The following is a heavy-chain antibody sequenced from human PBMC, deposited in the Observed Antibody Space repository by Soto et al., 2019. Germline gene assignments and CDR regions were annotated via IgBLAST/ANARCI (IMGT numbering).Heavy chain of an antibody. CDR3: ARDNLAFQGAFDL. CDR1: GFVFSYFQ. CDR2: ITGTSAFT. V-gene: IGHV3-21*01. J-gene: IGHJ4*02. Sequence: GGSLRLSCAASGFVFSYFQFNWVRQAPGGGLEWLSSITGTSAFTEYAESIEGRFTISRDNPNKLLFLHMDNLRPEDTAVYYCARDNLAFQGAFDLWGQGTLVTVSS. D-gene: IGHD3-16*01.